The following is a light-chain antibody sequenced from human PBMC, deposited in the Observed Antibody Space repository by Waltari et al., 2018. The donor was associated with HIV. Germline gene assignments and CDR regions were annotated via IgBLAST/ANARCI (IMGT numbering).Light chain of an antibody. Sequence: QSALTQPPSVSGAPGQRVPISCTGNRPNIGAGYFLHWYQHLPGTAPKLLVYSDINRPSGVPDRFSGSKSGTSASLVITGLQAEDEADYYCQSYDSSLRASVFGGGTKLTVL. CDR2: SDI. CDR1: RPNIGAGYF. V-gene: IGLV1-40*01. J-gene: IGLJ2*01. CDR3: QSYDSSLRASV.